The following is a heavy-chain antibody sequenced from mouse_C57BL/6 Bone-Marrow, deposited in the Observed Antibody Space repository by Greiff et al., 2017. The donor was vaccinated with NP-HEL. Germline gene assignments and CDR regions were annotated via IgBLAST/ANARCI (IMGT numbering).Heavy chain of an antibody. D-gene: IGHD2-5*01. J-gene: IGHJ2*01. CDR2: FHPYNDDT. CDR1: GYTFTTYP. Sequence: VKLQESGAELVKPGASVKMSCKASGYTFTTYPIEWMKQNHGKSLEWIGNFHPYNDDTKYNEKFKGKATLTVEKSSSTVYLELSRLTSDDSAVYYCAKGDSNWGFFDYWGQGTTLTVSS. V-gene: IGHV1-47*01. CDR3: AKGDSNWGFFDY.